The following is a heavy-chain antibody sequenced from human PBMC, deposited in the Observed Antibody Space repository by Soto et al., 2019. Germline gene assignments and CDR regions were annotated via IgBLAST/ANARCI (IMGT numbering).Heavy chain of an antibody. CDR3: ARVRYSDNWHGLIDY. Sequence: PSETLSLTCTVSGGSISSGGYYWSWIRQHPGKGLEWIGYIYYSGSTYYNPSLKSRVTISVDTSKNQFSLKLSSVTAGDTAVYFCARVRYSDNWHGLIDYWGQGTLVTVSS. V-gene: IGHV4-31*03. J-gene: IGHJ4*02. CDR1: GGSISSGGYY. CDR2: IYYSGST. D-gene: IGHD4-4*01.